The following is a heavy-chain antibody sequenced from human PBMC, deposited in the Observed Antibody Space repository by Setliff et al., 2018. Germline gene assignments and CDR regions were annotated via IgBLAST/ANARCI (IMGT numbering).Heavy chain of an antibody. CDR2: INPNSGGT. Sequence: ASVKVSCKASGYTFTGYYMHWVRQAPGQGLEWMGWINPNSGGTNYAQKFQGWVTMTRDTSISTAYMELSRLRSDDTAVYYCARGGDYCGGECYIPPPDPYWGQGTLVTVSS. D-gene: IGHD2-21*01. CDR1: GYTFTGYY. J-gene: IGHJ4*02. CDR3: ARGGDYCGGECYIPPPDPY. V-gene: IGHV1-2*04.